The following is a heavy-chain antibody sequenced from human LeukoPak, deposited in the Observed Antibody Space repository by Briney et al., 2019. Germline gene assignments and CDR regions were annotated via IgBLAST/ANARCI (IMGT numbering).Heavy chain of an antibody. D-gene: IGHD3-9*01. CDR2: ININTGNP. V-gene: IGHV7-4-1*02. Sequence: ASVKVSCKASGYTFSGSDMNWVRQAPGQGLEWMGWININTGNPTHVQHFTGRFVFSLDTSVSTAYLQISSLKAEDTAVYYCARGDWVAWGQGTLVTVSS. CDR1: GYTFSGSD. J-gene: IGHJ4*02. CDR3: ARGDWVA.